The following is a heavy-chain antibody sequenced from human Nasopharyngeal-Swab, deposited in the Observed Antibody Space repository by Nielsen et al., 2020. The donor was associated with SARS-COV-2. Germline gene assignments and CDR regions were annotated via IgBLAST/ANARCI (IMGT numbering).Heavy chain of an antibody. CDR2: IYWDDDK. D-gene: IGHD4-17*01. CDR3: AYRLYGDYVEDWFDP. Sequence: SGPTLVKPTQTLTLTCTFSGFSLSTSGVGVGWIRQPPGKALEWLALIYWDDDKRYSPSLKSRLTITKDTSKNQVVLTMTNMDPVDTATYYCAYRLYGDYVEDWFDPWGQGTLVTVSS. V-gene: IGHV2-5*02. J-gene: IGHJ5*02. CDR1: GFSLSTSGVG.